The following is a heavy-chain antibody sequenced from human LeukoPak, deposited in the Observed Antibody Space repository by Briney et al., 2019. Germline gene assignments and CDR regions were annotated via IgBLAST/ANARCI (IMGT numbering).Heavy chain of an antibody. Sequence: GGSLRLSCVASGFTFSTYAMSWVRQAPGKGLEWVSTISGSGSSTYYADSVTGRFTISRDNSKNTLYLQMTSLTADDTAVYYCAKLGGYCSSTACYTPPYYYYYGVDVWGQGATVPVSS. CDR3: AKLGGYCSSTACYTPPYYYYYGVDV. V-gene: IGHV3-23*01. CDR2: ISGSGSST. J-gene: IGHJ6*02. D-gene: IGHD2-2*01. CDR1: GFTFSTYA.